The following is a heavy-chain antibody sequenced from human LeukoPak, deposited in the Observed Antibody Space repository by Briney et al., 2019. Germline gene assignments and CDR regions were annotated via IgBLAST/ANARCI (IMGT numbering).Heavy chain of an antibody. CDR1: GYTFTSYY. Sequence: GASVKVSCKASGYTFTSYYMHWVRQAPGQGLEWMGIINPSGGSTSYAQKFQGRVTMTRDTSTSTVYMELSSLRPEDTAVYYCARSPVSRILFDYWGQGTLVTVSS. V-gene: IGHV1-46*01. CDR3: ARSPVSRILFDY. D-gene: IGHD2-2*01. CDR2: INPSGGST. J-gene: IGHJ4*02.